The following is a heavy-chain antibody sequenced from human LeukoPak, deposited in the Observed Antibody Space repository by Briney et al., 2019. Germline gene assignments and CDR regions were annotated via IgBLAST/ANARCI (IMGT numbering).Heavy chain of an antibody. CDR3: AKDQARNYYDGSGFDY. CDR2: IWYDGSNK. Sequence: GGSPRLSCAASGFTFSSYGMHWVRQAPGKGLEWVAVIWYDGSNKYYADSVKGRFTISRDNSKNTLYLQMNSLRAEDTAVYYCAKDQARNYYDGSGFDYWGQGTLVTVSS. V-gene: IGHV3-33*06. J-gene: IGHJ4*02. D-gene: IGHD3-22*01. CDR1: GFTFSSYG.